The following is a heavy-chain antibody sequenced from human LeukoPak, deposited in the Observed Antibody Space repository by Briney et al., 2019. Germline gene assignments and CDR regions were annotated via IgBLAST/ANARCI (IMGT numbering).Heavy chain of an antibody. D-gene: IGHD2-2*01. V-gene: IGHV3-53*01. CDR3: ARGDIVVVPTAVGSWDY. CDR1: GFTVSSNY. Sequence: GGSLRLSCAASGFTVSSNYMSWVRQAPGKGLGWVSVIHSGGNTFYADSVKGRFTISRDNSKNTLYLQMNSLRAEDTAVYYCARGDIVVVPTAVGSWDYWGQGTLVTVSS. CDR2: IHSGGNT. J-gene: IGHJ4*02.